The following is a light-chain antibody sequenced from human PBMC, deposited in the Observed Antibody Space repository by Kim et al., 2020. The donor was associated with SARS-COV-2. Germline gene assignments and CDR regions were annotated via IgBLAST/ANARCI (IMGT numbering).Light chain of an antibody. CDR3: QQYGSSLPIT. CDR2: GAS. Sequence: PGERTTLACRASQSVSNSYLTWYQQKPGQAPRLLIYGASSRATGIPDRFSGSGSGTDFTLTISRLEPEDFAVYYCQQYGSSLPITFGQGTRLEI. J-gene: IGKJ5*01. V-gene: IGKV3-20*01. CDR1: QSVSNSY.